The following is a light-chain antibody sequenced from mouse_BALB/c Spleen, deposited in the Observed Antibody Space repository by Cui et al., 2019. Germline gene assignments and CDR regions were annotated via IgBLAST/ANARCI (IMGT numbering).Light chain of an antibody. J-gene: IGKJ5*01. CDR1: LSVSY. Sequence: QIALTQSPAFMSGSPGEKVMMTYSASLSVSYMYWYQQKPRSSPKPWIYLTTNLASGVPARFSGSGSGTSYSLTISSMEAEDAATYYCQQWSSNPLTFGAGTKLELK. CDR2: LTT. V-gene: IGKV4-68*01. CDR3: QQWSSNPLT.